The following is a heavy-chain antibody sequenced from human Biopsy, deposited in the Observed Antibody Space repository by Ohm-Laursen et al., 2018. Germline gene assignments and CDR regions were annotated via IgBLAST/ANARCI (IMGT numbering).Heavy chain of an antibody. V-gene: IGHV3-23*01. CDR3: AKDQGYYYDRSVYYYFDY. CDR1: GFTFSSYA. Sequence: SLRLFCAASGFTFSSYAMSWVRQAPGKGLEWVSAITSSGDTTYYSDSVKGRFTISRDSSKNTLHLQMNSLRAEDTAVYYCAKDQGYYYDRSVYYYFDYWGQGTLVTVSS. CDR2: ITSSGDTT. J-gene: IGHJ4*02. D-gene: IGHD3-22*01.